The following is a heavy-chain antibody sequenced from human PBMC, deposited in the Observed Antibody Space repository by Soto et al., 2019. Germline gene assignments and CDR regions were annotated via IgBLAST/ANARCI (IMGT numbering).Heavy chain of an antibody. J-gene: IGHJ4*02. CDR2: IYYSGST. Sequence: SETLSLTCTVSGGSIISGDYYWSWIRQPPGKGLEWIGYIYYSGSTYYNPSLKSRVTISVDTSKNQFSLKLSSVTAADTAVYYCARDKLTGLFDYWGQGTLVTGFS. CDR3: ARDKLTGLFDY. CDR1: GGSIISGDYY. V-gene: IGHV4-30-4*01. D-gene: IGHD2-8*02.